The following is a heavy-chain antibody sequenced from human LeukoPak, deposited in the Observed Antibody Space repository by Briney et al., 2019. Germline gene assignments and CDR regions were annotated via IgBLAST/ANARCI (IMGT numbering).Heavy chain of an antibody. J-gene: IGHJ4*02. D-gene: IGHD3-10*01. CDR3: AKGLLWFGESLDLFDY. CDR1: GFTFSSYG. V-gene: IGHV3-30*02. Sequence: GGSLRLSCAASGFTFSSYGMHWVRQAPGKGLEWVAFIRYDGSNKYYADSVKGRFTISRDNSKNTLYLQMNSLRAEDTAVYYCAKGLLWFGESLDLFDYWGQGTLDTVSS. CDR2: IRYDGSNK.